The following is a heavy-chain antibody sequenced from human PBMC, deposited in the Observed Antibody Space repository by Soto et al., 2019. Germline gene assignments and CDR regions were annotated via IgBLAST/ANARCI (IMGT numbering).Heavy chain of an antibody. CDR1: GGSVTSGSYY. D-gene: IGHD5-12*01. CDR3: ARARGYSGXDLI. Sequence: SETLSLTFSVSGGSVTSGSYYWNWIRQPPGKGLELIGYINDSGRTNYNTSLRTRVNILVDKSKNKFSLRLNSVTATDTAVYYCARARGYSGXDLIWGQGTLVXVXS. J-gene: IGHJ4*02. V-gene: IGHV4-61*01. CDR2: INDSGRT.